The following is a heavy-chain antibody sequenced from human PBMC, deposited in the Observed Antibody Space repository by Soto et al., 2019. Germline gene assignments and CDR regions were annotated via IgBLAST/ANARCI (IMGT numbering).Heavy chain of an antibody. CDR2: ISYDGSNK. D-gene: IGHD3-22*01. V-gene: IGHV3-30-3*01. CDR3: AGGIVVYYFDY. Sequence: ESGGGVVQPGRSLRLSCAASGFTFSSYAMHWVRQAPGKGLEWVAVISYDGSNKYYADSVKGRFTISRDNSKNTLYLQMNSLRAEDTAVYYCAGGIVVYYFDYWGQGTLVTVSS. CDR1: GFTFSSYA. J-gene: IGHJ4*02.